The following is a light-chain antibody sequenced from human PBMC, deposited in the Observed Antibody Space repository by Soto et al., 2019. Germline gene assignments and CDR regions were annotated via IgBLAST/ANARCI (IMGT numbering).Light chain of an antibody. CDR3: QQALS. CDR1: QSVSRYY. Sequence: TVLTQSPATLSLSPGERATLSCRASQSVSRYYLSWYQQKPGQAPRLLIYGASTRATGIPARFSGSGSGXDFXLTITSLQLEDFAVYYCQQALSFGGGTRVEI. CDR2: GAS. V-gene: IGKV3D-7*01. J-gene: IGKJ4*01.